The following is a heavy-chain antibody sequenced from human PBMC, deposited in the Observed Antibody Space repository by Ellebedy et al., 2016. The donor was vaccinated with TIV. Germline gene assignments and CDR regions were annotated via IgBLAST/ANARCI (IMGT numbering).Heavy chain of an antibody. Sequence: GESLKISCAASGFTFSSYAMSWVRQAPGKGLEWVSHFSDSTYYADSVKGRFTISRDNSKNTLYLQMNSLRAEDTAIYYCADDPWGVGPAFDIWGQGTMVTVSS. V-gene: IGHV3-23*01. D-gene: IGHD1-26*01. J-gene: IGHJ3*02. CDR1: GFTFSSYA. CDR2: FSDST. CDR3: ADDPWGVGPAFDI.